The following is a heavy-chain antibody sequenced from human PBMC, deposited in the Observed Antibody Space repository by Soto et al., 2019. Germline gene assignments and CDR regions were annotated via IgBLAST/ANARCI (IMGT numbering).Heavy chain of an antibody. J-gene: IGHJ3*01. D-gene: IGHD3-16*01. CDR2: IIPVFDKA. CDR3: ARLRRDWGDAFDL. V-gene: IGHV1-69*13. Sequence: GASVKVSCKASGGSFGSSAISWVRQAPAQGLEWMGEIIPVFDKANYAQNFQGRLTITADEPTGTVFMQLSSLRSEDTAVYFCARLRRDWGDAFDLWGLGTFVTVSS. CDR1: GGSFGSSA.